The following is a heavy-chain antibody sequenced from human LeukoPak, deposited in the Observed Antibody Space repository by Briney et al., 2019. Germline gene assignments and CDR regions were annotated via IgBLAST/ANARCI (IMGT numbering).Heavy chain of an antibody. Sequence: GGSLRLSCVASGFTFSTFAMSWVRQAPGKGLEWVSFISVTGDRIYYGDSLKGRFTVSRDNSKNTLYLQMNSLRAEDTAVYYCAKGVKRPLTWYFDYWGQGTLVTVSS. CDR1: GFTFSTFA. J-gene: IGHJ4*02. CDR3: AKGVKRPLTWYFDY. V-gene: IGHV3-23*01. CDR2: ISVTGDRI. D-gene: IGHD3-22*01.